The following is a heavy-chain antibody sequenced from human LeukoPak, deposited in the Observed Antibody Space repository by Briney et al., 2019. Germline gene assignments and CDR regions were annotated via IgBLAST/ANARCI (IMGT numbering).Heavy chain of an antibody. CDR1: GFTFSNYW. Sequence: GGSLRLSCAASGFTFSNYWMHWVRQAPGKGLVWVSRINTDGSTTTYADSVKGRFTISRDNGKNMLYLQMNSLRAEDTAVYYCTRAGGRYSYEHWGQGTLVTVSS. V-gene: IGHV3-74*01. D-gene: IGHD5-18*01. CDR2: INTDGSTT. J-gene: IGHJ4*02. CDR3: TRAGGRYSYEH.